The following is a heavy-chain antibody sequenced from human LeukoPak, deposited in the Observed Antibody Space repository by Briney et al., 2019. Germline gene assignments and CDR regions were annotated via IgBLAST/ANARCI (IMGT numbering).Heavy chain of an antibody. J-gene: IGHJ4*02. V-gene: IGHV3-48*01. D-gene: IGHD2-15*01. CDR2: ISGRGEAI. CDR3: ARTYGSGSLDY. Sequence: PGGSLRLSCAASGFTFSSYCMSWVRQAPGKGLEWISYISGRGEAIFYADSVQGRFTISRDNAKNSIYLQMNGLTAEDTAVYYCARTYGSGSLDYGGQGTLVTVSS. CDR1: GFTFSSYC.